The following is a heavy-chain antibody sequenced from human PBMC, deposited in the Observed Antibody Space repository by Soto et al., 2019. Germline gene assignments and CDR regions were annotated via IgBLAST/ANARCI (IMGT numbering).Heavy chain of an antibody. V-gene: IGHV1-69*02. Sequence: QVQLVQSGAEVKKPGSSVKVSCQASGCTFRSYSINWVRQAPGKGLEWMGRIIPIVGISNYAQSFQDRVTLSADTSTTTAYMELSSLRSEDTAVYYGARVGGPGGSGNYLDYWDPGTLVTVSS. CDR1: GCTFRSYS. D-gene: IGHD3-10*01. CDR2: IIPIVGIS. J-gene: IGHJ4*02. CDR3: ARVGGPGGSGNYLDY.